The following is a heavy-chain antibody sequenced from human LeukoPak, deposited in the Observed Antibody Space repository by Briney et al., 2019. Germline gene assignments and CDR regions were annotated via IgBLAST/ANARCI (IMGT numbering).Heavy chain of an antibody. CDR2: ISSSSSYI. Sequence: PSETLSLTCAVYGGSFSGYYWSWIRQPPGKGLEWVSSISSSSSYIYYADSVKGRFTISRDNSKNTLYLQVNSLRAEDTAIYYCAKHYDGSGYYFDYWGQGALVTVSS. CDR3: AKHYDGSGYYFDY. J-gene: IGHJ4*02. D-gene: IGHD3-22*01. V-gene: IGHV3-21*04. CDR1: GGSFSGYY.